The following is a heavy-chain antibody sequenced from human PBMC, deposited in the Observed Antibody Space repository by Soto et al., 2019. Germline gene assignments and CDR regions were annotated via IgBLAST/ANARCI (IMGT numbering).Heavy chain of an antibody. D-gene: IGHD3-22*01. Sequence: SETLSLTCTVSGGSISSSSYYWGWIRQPPGKGLEWIGSIYYSGSTYYNPSLKSRVTISVDTSKNQFSLKLSSVTAADTAVYYCARHSAYRYYYDSSGYFDYWGQGTLVTVSS. CDR2: IYYSGST. V-gene: IGHV4-39*01. CDR3: ARHSAYRYYYDSSGYFDY. J-gene: IGHJ4*02. CDR1: GGSISSSSYY.